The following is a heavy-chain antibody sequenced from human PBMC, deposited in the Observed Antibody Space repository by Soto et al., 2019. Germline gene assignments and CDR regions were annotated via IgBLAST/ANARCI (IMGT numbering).Heavy chain of an antibody. CDR3: ARVGYYYDSSGYYLSFDY. V-gene: IGHV4-39*07. CDR1: GGSISSSSYY. J-gene: IGHJ4*02. CDR2: IYYSGST. D-gene: IGHD3-22*01. Sequence: PSETLSLTCTVSGGSISSSSYYWGWIRQPPGKGLEWIGSIYYSGSTYYNPSLKSRVTISVDTSKNQFSLKLSSVTAADTAVYYCARVGYYYDSSGYYLSFDYWGQGTLVTVSS.